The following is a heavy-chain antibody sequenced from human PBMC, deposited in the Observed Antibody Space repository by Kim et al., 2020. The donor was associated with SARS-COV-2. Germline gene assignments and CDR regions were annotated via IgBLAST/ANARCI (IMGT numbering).Heavy chain of an antibody. J-gene: IGHJ3*02. D-gene: IGHD1-26*01. CDR3: ARDPLYYSGSSGSAFDI. Sequence: GGSLRLSCAASGFTFSSYAMHWVRQAPGKGLEWVAVISYDGSNKYYADSVKGRFTISRDNSKNTLYLQMNSLRAEDTAVYYCARDPLYYSGSSGSAFDIWGQGTMVTVSS. V-gene: IGHV3-30*04. CDR2: ISYDGSNK. CDR1: GFTFSSYA.